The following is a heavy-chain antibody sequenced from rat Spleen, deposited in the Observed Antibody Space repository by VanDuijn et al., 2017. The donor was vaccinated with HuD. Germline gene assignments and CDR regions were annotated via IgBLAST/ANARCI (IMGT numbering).Heavy chain of an antibody. D-gene: IGHD1-11*01. CDR2: MWSGGTT. Sequence: QVQLKESGAGLVQPSQTLSLTCTASGFSLTNFHVSWVRQPPGKGLEWLGVMWSGGTTDYNSALKSRLSISRDTSKNQVFLKMNSLQSEDTTTYYCARGQYGGYPFDYWGQGVMVTVSS. J-gene: IGHJ2*01. V-gene: IGHV2-43*01. CDR3: ARGQYGGYPFDY. CDR1: GFSLTNFH.